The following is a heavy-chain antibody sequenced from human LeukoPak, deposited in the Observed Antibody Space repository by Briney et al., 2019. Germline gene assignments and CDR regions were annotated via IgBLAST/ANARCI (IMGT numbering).Heavy chain of an antibody. J-gene: IGHJ3*01. Sequence: GGSLRLSCAASGFTFSSYAMSWVRQVPGKGLEWVSTISGSGGSTPYADSVKGRFAISRDNSKNTLHLQMNSLRTEDTAIYYCAKIGPLRYNWMGASKDVWGQGTMVTVSS. V-gene: IGHV3-23*01. D-gene: IGHD1-20*01. CDR1: GFTFSSYA. CDR2: ISGSGGST. CDR3: AKIGPLRYNWMGASKDV.